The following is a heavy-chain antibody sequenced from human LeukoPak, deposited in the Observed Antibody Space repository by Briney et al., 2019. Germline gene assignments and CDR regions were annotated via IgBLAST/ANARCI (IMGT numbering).Heavy chain of an antibody. Sequence: ASVKVSCKASGYTFTSYGISWVRQAPGQGLEWMGWISAYNGNTNYAQKLQGRVTMTTDTSTSTAYMELRSLTSDDTAVYYCARRDSGSYYDAPDYWGQGTLVTVSS. D-gene: IGHD1-26*01. V-gene: IGHV1-18*01. CDR1: GYTFTSYG. CDR3: ARRDSGSYYDAPDY. CDR2: ISAYNGNT. J-gene: IGHJ4*02.